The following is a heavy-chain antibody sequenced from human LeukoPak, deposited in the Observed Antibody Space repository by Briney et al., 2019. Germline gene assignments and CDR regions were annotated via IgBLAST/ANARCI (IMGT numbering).Heavy chain of an antibody. Sequence: GGSLRLSCAASGFTFSSYAMHWVRQAPGKGLEWVAVISYDGSNKYYADSVKGRFTISGDNSKNTLYLQMNSLRAEDAAVYYCATEGSFDYWGQGTLVTVSS. CDR1: GFTFSSYA. V-gene: IGHV3-30*04. J-gene: IGHJ4*02. CDR2: ISYDGSNK. CDR3: ATEGSFDY.